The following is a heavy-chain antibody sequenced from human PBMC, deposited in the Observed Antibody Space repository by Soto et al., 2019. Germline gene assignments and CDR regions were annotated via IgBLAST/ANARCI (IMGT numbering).Heavy chain of an antibody. CDR3: ARGRYSYGSAAYAFDI. V-gene: IGHV1-69*12. CDR1: GGTFSSYA. Sequence: QVQLVQSGAEVKKPGSSVKVSCKASGGTFSSYAISWVRQAPGQGLEWMGGIIPIFGTANYAQKFQGRVRITADESTSTADMELSSLRSEDTAVYYCARGRYSYGSAAYAFDIWGQGTMVTVSS. D-gene: IGHD5-18*01. J-gene: IGHJ3*02. CDR2: IIPIFGTA.